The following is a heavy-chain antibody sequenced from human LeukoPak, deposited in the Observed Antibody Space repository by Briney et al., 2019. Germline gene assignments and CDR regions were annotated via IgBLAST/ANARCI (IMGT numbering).Heavy chain of an antibody. V-gene: IGHV4-59*08. CDR2: MYYSGST. CDR3: ARRTGEAVWFDP. D-gene: IGHD3-16*01. CDR1: GGSISPYY. Sequence: PSETLSLTCTVSGGSISPYYWSWIRQPPGKGLEWIEYMYYSGSTNYNPSLKSRVTISIDTSKNQFSLKLSSVTAADTAVYYCARRTGEAVWFDPWGQGTLVTVSS. J-gene: IGHJ5*02.